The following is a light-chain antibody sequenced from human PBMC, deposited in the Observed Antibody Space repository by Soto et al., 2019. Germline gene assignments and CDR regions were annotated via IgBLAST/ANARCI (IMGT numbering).Light chain of an antibody. J-gene: IGKJ1*01. CDR3: QQNYYTPQT. CDR2: SAS. CDR1: ESVSNY. V-gene: IGKV1-39*01. Sequence: DIQMTQSPSSLSASVGDRVTITCRASESVSNYLNWYQQKPGKAPKLLIYSASTLQSGVPSRFSGGGSGTDFTLTISSLQPEDFATYHCQQNYYTPQTFGQGTKVDIK.